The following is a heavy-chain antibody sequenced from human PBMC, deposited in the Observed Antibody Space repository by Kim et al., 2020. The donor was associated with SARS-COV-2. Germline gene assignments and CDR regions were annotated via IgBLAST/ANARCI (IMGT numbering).Heavy chain of an antibody. D-gene: IGHD1-26*01. V-gene: IGHV4-39*07. J-gene: IGHJ5*02. CDR1: GGSISSSSYY. Sequence: SETLSLTCTVSGGSISSSSYYWGWIRQPPGKGLEWIGSIYYSGSTYYNPSLKSRVTISVDTSKNQFSLKLSSVTAADTAVYYCARVWGSMVISSGSYVWFDPWSQGTLVTVSS. CDR3: ARVWGSMVISSGSYVWFDP. CDR2: IYYSGST.